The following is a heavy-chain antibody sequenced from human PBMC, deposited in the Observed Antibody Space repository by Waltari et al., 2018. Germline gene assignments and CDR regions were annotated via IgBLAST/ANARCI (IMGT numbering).Heavy chain of an antibody. V-gene: IGHV3-21*01. D-gene: IGHD1-26*01. J-gene: IGHJ4*02. Sequence: EVNLVESGGGLVKPGGSLRLCCDASGFPFRPYTMNWCRQAPGKGREWVSSISPASGTIYDADAVKGRFTISRDNARNSLYLQMNSLRADDTAFYYCARFEGAPYFFDYWGQGTLVAVSS. CDR2: ISPASGTI. CDR3: ARFEGAPYFFDY. CDR1: GFPFRPYT.